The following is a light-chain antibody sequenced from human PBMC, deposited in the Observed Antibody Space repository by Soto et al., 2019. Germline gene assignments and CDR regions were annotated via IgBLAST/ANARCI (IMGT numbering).Light chain of an antibody. J-gene: IGKJ1*01. CDR1: QILVHSDGNTY. Sequence: DIVSTQTPLSSPFTLGQAAAISCIASQILVHSDGNTYLSWFQQRPGQPPRLLIYKVSDRFSGVPDRFSGSGAGTDFTLTISRVEAEDVGVYYCMQATQSHWTFGQGTKVDIK. V-gene: IGKV2-24*01. CDR3: MQATQSHWT. CDR2: KVS.